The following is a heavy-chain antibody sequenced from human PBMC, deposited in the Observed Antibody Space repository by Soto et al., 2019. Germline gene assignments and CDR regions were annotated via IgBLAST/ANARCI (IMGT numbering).Heavy chain of an antibody. Sequence: PSPTLSLTCAISGDSVSRNSAAWNWIRQSPSRGLEWLGRTYYRSKWYNDYAVSVKSRITINPDTSKNQFSLQLNSVTPEDTAVYYCARDGYNWNPGGDYYYYCGMDVWGQGTTVTVSS. D-gene: IGHD1-20*01. CDR1: GDSVSRNSAA. V-gene: IGHV6-1*01. CDR2: TYYRSKWYN. CDR3: ARDGYNWNPGGDYYYYCGMDV. J-gene: IGHJ6*02.